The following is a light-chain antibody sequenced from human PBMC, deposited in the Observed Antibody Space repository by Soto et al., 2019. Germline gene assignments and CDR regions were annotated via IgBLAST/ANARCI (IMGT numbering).Light chain of an antibody. CDR1: QSLLHSNGYNY. CDR2: LGS. CDR3: MQALQTPPT. Sequence: DIVMTQSPLSLPVTPGEPASISCRSSQSLLHSNGYNYLDWYLQKPGPSPQLLIYLGSNRASGVPDRVSGSGSGTDFTLKISRVEAEDVGVYYCMQALQTPPTFGQGTKLEIK. J-gene: IGKJ2*01. V-gene: IGKV2-28*01.